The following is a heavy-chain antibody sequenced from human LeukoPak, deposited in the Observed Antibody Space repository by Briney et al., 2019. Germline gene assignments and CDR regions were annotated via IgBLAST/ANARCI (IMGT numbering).Heavy chain of an antibody. D-gene: IGHD2-15*01. V-gene: IGHV3-21*01. Sequence: GGSLRLSCAASGFTFSSYSMNWVRQAAGKGLESVSSISSSSSYIYYADSVKGRFTISRDNAKNSLYLQMNSLRAEDTAVYYCARDLFLSPLGYCSGGSCYGRDFDYWGQGTLVTVSS. CDR1: GFTFSSYS. J-gene: IGHJ4*02. CDR3: ARDLFLSPLGYCSGGSCYGRDFDY. CDR2: ISSSSSYI.